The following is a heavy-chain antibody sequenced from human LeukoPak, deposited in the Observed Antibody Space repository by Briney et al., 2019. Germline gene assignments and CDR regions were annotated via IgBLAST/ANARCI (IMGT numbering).Heavy chain of an antibody. V-gene: IGHV4-34*01. CDR2: INHSGST. Sequence: SETLSLTCAVCGGSFSGYYRSWIRQPPGKGLEWIGEINHSGSTNYNPSLKSRVTISVDTSKNQFSLKLSSVTAADTAVYYCARAWFGELRFDPWGQGTLVTVSS. D-gene: IGHD3-10*01. J-gene: IGHJ5*02. CDR3: ARAWFGELRFDP. CDR1: GGSFSGYY.